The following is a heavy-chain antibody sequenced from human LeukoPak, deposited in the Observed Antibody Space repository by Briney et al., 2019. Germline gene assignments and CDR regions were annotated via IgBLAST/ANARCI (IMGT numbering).Heavy chain of an antibody. D-gene: IGHD3-3*01. V-gene: IGHV3-21*01. CDR2: ISSSSSYI. CDR1: GFTFSSYS. CDR3: ARDYDFWSGSELDI. J-gene: IGHJ3*02. Sequence: GGSLRLSCAASGFTFSSYSVKWVRQAPGKGLEWVSSISSSSSYIYYADSVKGRFTISRDNAKNSLYLQMNSLRAEDTAVYYCARDYDFWSGSELDIWGQGTMVTVSS.